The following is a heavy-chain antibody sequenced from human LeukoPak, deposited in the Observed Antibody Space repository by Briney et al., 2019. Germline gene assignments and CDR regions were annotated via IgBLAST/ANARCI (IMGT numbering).Heavy chain of an antibody. CDR3: VRGERDGSGTYFNVRFGP. V-gene: IGHV4-59*08. CDR2: IYYTGST. CDR1: GGSINSYY. D-gene: IGHD3-10*01. Sequence: SETLSLTCTVSGGSINSYYWSWIRQPPGKGLEWIGYIYYTGSTNYNPSLKSRVTMSVDTSKNQFSLSLTSVTAADTALYYCVRGERDGSGTYFNVRFGPWGQGSLVTVSS. J-gene: IGHJ5*02.